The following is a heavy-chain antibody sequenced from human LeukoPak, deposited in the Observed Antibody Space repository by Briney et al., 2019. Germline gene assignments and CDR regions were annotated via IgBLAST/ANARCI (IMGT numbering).Heavy chain of an antibody. J-gene: IGHJ4*02. CDR1: GFTFSSYS. CDR2: ISSSSSYI. Sequence: PGGSLRLSCAASGFTFSSYSMNWVRQAPGKGLEWVSSISSSSSYIYYADSVKGRFTISRDNAKNSLYLQMNSLRAEDTAVYYCARADTVTTDFDYWGQGTLVTVSS. CDR3: ARADTVTTDFDY. D-gene: IGHD4-17*01. V-gene: IGHV3-21*01.